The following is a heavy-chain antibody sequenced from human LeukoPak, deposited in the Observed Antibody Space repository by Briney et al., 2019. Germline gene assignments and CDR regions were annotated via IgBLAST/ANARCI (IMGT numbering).Heavy chain of an antibody. D-gene: IGHD6-13*01. V-gene: IGHV3-23*01. CDR2: ISGSDGTT. CDR3: AKDEGLSSS. J-gene: IGHJ1*01. CDR1: GFTFSSYA. Sequence: GGSLRLSCAASGFTFSSYAMNWVRQAPGKGLEWVSAISGSDGTTYYADSVRGRFTISRDNSKNTLYLQMNSLRAEDTAVYYCAKDEGLSSSWSQGTLVTVSS.